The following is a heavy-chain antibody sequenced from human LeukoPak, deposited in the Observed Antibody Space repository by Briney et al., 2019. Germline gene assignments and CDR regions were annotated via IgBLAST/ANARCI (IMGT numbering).Heavy chain of an antibody. J-gene: IGHJ4*02. Sequence: GASVKVSCKASGYTFTSYGISWVRQAPGQGLEWMGWISAYSGNTNYAQKLQGRVTMTTDTSTSTAYMELRSLRSDDTAVYYCARVTDGGYYYDSSGWTYWGQGTLVTVSS. CDR2: ISAYSGNT. V-gene: IGHV1-18*01. CDR1: GYTFTSYG. D-gene: IGHD3-22*01. CDR3: ARVTDGGYYYDSSGWTY.